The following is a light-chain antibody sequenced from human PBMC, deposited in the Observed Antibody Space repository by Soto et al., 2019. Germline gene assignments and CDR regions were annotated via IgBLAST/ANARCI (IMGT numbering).Light chain of an antibody. CDR1: SSDVGSYNL. Sequence: QSFLTQPASVSGSPGQSITIACAGTSSDVGSYNLVSWYQQHPGKAPKLMIYEGSKRPSGVSNRFSGSKSGNTASLTISGLQAGDEADYYCCSYAGSSTSLYVFGTGTKVTVL. J-gene: IGLJ1*01. CDR3: CSYAGSSTSLYV. V-gene: IGLV2-23*01. CDR2: EGS.